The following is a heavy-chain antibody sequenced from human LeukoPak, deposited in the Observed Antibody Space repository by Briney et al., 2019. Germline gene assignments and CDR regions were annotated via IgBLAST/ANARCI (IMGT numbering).Heavy chain of an antibody. J-gene: IGHJ5*02. CDR3: AKGPTYGYHA. CDR2: TSGDGGII. D-gene: IGHD5-18*01. V-gene: IGHV3-23*01. Sequence: PGGSLRLSCAASGFTFSHYAMTWVRRAPGKGLEWVSGTSGDGGIIYYAGSVKGRFTISRDNSKNTLYLQINNLRAEDTAVYYCAKGPTYGYHAWGRGTLVTVSS. CDR1: GFTFSHYA.